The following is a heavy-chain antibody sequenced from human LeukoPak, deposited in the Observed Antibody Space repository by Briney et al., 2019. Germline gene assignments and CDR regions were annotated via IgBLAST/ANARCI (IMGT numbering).Heavy chain of an antibody. V-gene: IGHV3-23*01. CDR2: IYGSGGST. D-gene: IGHD3-9*01. CDR1: GFTFSSYG. CDR3: AKPLGVLRYFPAAY. Sequence: PGGSLRLSCAASGFTFSSYGMTWVRQAPGKGLEWVSGIYGSGGSTYYADSVKGRFTISRDNSKNTLYLQMNSLRAEDTAVYYCAKPLGVLRYFPAAYWGQGTLVTVSS. J-gene: IGHJ4*02.